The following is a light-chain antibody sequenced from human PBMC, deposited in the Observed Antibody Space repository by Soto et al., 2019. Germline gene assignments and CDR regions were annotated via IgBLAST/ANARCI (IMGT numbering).Light chain of an antibody. CDR2: GAS. V-gene: IGKV3-15*01. J-gene: IGKJ1*01. Sequence: EIVMTQSPATLSVSPGERATLSCRASQSVSSNLAWYQQKPGQAPRLLIYGASTRATGIPARFSGSGSGTEFTLNSSRLQSEDFAVYYCQQYNNWPPRGTFGQGTKVEIK. CDR3: QQYNNWPPRGT. CDR1: QSVSSN.